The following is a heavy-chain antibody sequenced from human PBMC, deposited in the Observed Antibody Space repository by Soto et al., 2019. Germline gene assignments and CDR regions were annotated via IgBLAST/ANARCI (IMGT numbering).Heavy chain of an antibody. J-gene: IGHJ6*02. Sequence: QVQLVQSGAEVKKPGSSVKVSCKASGGTFSSYAISWVRQAPGQALEWMGGIIPIFGTANYAQKFQGRVTITADESTSTADMELSSLRSEDTAVYYCARGARGSSSRSMDVWGQGTTVTVSS. CDR3: ARGARGSSSRSMDV. CDR2: IIPIFGTA. D-gene: IGHD6-6*01. V-gene: IGHV1-69*12. CDR1: GGTFSSYA.